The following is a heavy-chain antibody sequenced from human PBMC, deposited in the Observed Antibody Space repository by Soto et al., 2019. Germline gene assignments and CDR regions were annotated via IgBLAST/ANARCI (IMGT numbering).Heavy chain of an antibody. J-gene: IGHJ6*02. CDR1: GITVSSSH. CDR2: IYSGGSS. CDR3: AKGPLRFPDYGDYADYSYGMDV. Sequence: GGSLRLSCTTSGITVSSSHMTWVRQAPGKGLEWVSVIYSGGSSYYAVSVQGRFTISRDNSRDTLYLQMNNLRDEDTAVYYCAKGPLRFPDYGDYADYSYGMDVWGQGTTVTVSS. V-gene: IGHV3-53*05. D-gene: IGHD4-17*01.